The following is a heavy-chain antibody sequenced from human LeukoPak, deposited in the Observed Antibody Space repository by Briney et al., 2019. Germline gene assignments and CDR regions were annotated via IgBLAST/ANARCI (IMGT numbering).Heavy chain of an antibody. CDR3: AKDIGLSYSDYYKDAFDI. CDR2: ISWDSGNI. Sequence: PGRSLRLSCAASGFTFDDYAMHWVRQAPGKGLEWVSGISWDSGNIGYADSVKGRFTISRDNAKNSLYLQMNSLRAEDTALYYCAKDIGLSYSDYYKDAFDIWGQGTMVTVSS. V-gene: IGHV3-9*01. CDR1: GFTFDDYA. D-gene: IGHD4-11*01. J-gene: IGHJ3*02.